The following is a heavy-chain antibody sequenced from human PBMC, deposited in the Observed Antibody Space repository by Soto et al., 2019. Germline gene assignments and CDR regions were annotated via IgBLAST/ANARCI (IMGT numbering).Heavy chain of an antibody. V-gene: IGHV4-30-2*01. CDR1: GGSISSGGYS. J-gene: IGHJ6*02. CDR2: IYHSGST. D-gene: IGHD4-17*01. Sequence: QLQLQESGSGLVKPSQTLSLTCAVSGGSISSGGYSWSWIRQPPGKGLEWIGYIYHSGSTYYNPSLKSRVNISVDRPKNQFSLKLSSVTAADTAVYYCARAHYGDYGYGMDVWGQGTTVTVSS. CDR3: ARAHYGDYGYGMDV.